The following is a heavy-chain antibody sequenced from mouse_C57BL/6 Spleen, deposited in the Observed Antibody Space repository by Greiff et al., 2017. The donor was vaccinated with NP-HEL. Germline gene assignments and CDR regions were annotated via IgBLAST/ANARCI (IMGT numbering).Heavy chain of an antibody. J-gene: IGHJ4*01. CDR3: ARSLDYDVHAMDY. CDR1: GYTFTSYW. D-gene: IGHD2-4*01. Sequence: QVQLQQPGAELVKPGASVKLSCKASGYTFTSYWMHWVKQRPGRGLEWIGRIDPNSGGNKYNEKFKSKATLTVDKPSSTAYMQLSSLTSEDSAVYYCARSLDYDVHAMDYWGQGTSVTVSS. V-gene: IGHV1-72*01. CDR2: IDPNSGGN.